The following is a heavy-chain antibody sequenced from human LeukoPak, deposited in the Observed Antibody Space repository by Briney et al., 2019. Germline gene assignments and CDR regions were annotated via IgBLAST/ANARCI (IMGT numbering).Heavy chain of an antibody. V-gene: IGHV3-7*01. CDR3: ASSYDSSGND. Sequence: GGSLRLSCAASGFSFDTYWMSWVRQAPGKGLEWVANIKRDGSQKYYVGSVRGRFTISRDNAKSSLYLQMDSLRVEDTAIYYCASSYDSSGNDWGQGTLVTVSS. J-gene: IGHJ4*02. CDR1: GFSFDTYW. D-gene: IGHD3-22*01. CDR2: IKRDGSQK.